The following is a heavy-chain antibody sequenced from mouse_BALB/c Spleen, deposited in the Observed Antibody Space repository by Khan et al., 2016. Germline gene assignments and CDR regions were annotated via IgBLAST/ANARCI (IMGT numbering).Heavy chain of an antibody. Sequence: VQLQQSGPDLVKPGASVNISCKASGYSFTGYYMHWVKESHGKSLEWIGRVNPNNGGTSYNQKFKGKAILTVDKSSSIAYMELRSLTSQDSAVFSSGIMGGYCVGWGQGTTLTVSS. CDR1: GYSFTGYY. CDR2: VNPNNGGT. J-gene: IGHJ2*01. D-gene: IGHD2-3*01. CDR3: GIMGGYCVG. V-gene: IGHV1-26*01.